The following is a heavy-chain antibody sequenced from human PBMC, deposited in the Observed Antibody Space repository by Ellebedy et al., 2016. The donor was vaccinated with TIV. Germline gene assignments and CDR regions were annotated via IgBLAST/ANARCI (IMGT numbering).Heavy chain of an antibody. J-gene: IGHJ6*03. CDR3: ARGRQYQLLLRGHYYYYYMDV. CDR1: GYSISSGYY. CDR2: IYHSGST. V-gene: IGHV4-38-2*02. D-gene: IGHD2-2*01. Sequence: SETLSLTXTVSGYSISSGYYWGWIRQPPGKGLEWIGSIYHSGSTYYNPSLKSRVTISVDTSKNQFSLKLSSVTAADTAVYYCARGRQYQLLLRGHYYYYYMDVWGKGTTVTVSS.